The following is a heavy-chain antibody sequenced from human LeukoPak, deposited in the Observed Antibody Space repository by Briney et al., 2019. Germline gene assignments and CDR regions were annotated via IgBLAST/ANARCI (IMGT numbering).Heavy chain of an antibody. CDR3: ARRVRADYVWGSYRSYYFDY. J-gene: IGHJ4*02. Sequence: SETLSLTCTVSGGSISSSSYYWGWIRQPPGKGLEWIGSIYYSGSTYYNPSLKSRVTISVDTSKNQFSLELSSVTAADTAVYYCARRVRADYVWGSYRSYYFDYWGQGTLVTVSS. CDR1: GGSISSSSYY. CDR2: IYYSGST. V-gene: IGHV4-39*01. D-gene: IGHD3-16*02.